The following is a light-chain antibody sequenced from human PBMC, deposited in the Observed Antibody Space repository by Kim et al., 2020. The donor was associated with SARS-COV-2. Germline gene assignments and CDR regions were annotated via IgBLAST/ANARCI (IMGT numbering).Light chain of an antibody. CDR2: DAS. CDR3: QQYRNHTPT. Sequence: ASVGDRVTITCQASQDIKNHLNWYQQKPGKAPKPLIYDASNLETGVPSRFSGSGSETHFTFIISSLQPEDIATYYCQQYRNHTPTFGQGTRLEIK. J-gene: IGKJ5*01. CDR1: QDIKNH. V-gene: IGKV1-33*01.